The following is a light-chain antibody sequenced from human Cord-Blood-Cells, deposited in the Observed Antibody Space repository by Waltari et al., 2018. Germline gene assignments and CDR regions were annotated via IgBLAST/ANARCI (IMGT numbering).Light chain of an antibody. J-gene: IGKJ1*01. CDR2: DAS. CDR3: QQYNIYWT. CDR1: QSISNW. Sequence: DIQMTQSPSTLSASVGDRVTITCRASQSISNWLAWYQQKPGKAPKLLFYDASSLESGVQTRFSGSGSGTEFTLTISSLQPDEFATYYCQQYNIYWTFGQGTKVEIK. V-gene: IGKV1-5*01.